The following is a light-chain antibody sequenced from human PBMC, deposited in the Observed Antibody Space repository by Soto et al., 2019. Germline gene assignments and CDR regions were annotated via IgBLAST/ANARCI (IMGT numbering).Light chain of an antibody. CDR2: GAS. CDR3: QQYNNWRPQT. V-gene: IGKV3-15*01. J-gene: IGKJ1*01. Sequence: EIVMTQSPATLSVSPGERATLSCRASQNVSSNLAWYQQKAGQAPRLLIYGASTRATGIPARFSGSGSGTEYTLTISSLQSEDFAVYYCQQYNNWRPQTFGDGTKVEIK. CDR1: QNVSSN.